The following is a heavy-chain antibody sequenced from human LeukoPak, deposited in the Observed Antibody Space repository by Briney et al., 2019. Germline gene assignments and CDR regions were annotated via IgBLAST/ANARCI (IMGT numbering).Heavy chain of an antibody. CDR2: ISYGGSNK. J-gene: IGHJ6*02. CDR1: GFTFSSYG. CDR3: AKDRPSTVTYYYYGMDV. D-gene: IGHD4-17*01. Sequence: PGGSLRLSCAASGFTFSSYGMHWVRQAPGKGLEWVAVISYGGSNKYYADSVKGRFTISRDNSKNTLYLQMNSLRAEDTAVYYCAKDRPSTVTYYYYGMDVWGQGTTVTVSS. V-gene: IGHV3-30*18.